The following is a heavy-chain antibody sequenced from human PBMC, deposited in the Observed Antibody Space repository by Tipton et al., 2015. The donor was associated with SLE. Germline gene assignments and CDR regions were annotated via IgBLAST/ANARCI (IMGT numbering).Heavy chain of an antibody. CDR3: AKETVAGWRGFDY. J-gene: IGHJ4*02. CDR1: GFTFSNYP. V-gene: IGHV3-23*01. D-gene: IGHD6-19*01. Sequence: SLRLSCAASGFTFSNYPMTWVRQAPGKGLEWVSAISAGGDSAFYADSMKGRFTISRDNSKNVVYLQMNSLRAEDTAVYYCAKETVAGWRGFDYWGQGTLVTVSS. CDR2: ISAGGDSA.